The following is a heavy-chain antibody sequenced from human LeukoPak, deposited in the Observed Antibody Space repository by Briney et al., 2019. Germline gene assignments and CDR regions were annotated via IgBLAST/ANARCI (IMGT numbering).Heavy chain of an antibody. V-gene: IGHV4-59*08. CDR1: GDSISGNY. J-gene: IGHJ4*02. D-gene: IGHD5-24*01. Sequence: AETLSLTCTVSGDSISGNYWTWIRQPPGKGLEWVGYIYYSGSTNYNASRKSRVTISVDTSKNQFSLKLSSVTAADTAVYYCARLGDGDNLRYFDYWGQGTLVTVSS. CDR2: IYYSGST. CDR3: ARLGDGDNLRYFDY.